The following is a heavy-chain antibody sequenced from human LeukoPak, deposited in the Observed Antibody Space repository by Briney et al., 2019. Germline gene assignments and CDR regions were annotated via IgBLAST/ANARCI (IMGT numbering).Heavy chain of an antibody. CDR3: AKDLVITAIVATTGFDY. Sequence: GGSLRLSCAASGFTFSSYAMSWVRQAPGKGLEWVSAISGSGGSTYYADSVKGRFTISRDNSKNTLYLQMNSLRAEDTAVYYCAKDLVITAIVATTGFDYWGQGTLVTVSS. D-gene: IGHD5-12*01. J-gene: IGHJ4*02. CDR2: ISGSGGST. V-gene: IGHV3-23*01. CDR1: GFTFSSYA.